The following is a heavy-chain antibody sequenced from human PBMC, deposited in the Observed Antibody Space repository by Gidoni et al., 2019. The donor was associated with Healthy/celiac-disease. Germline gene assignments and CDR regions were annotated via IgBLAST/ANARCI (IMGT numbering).Heavy chain of an antibody. V-gene: IGHV1-18*01. CDR2: SSAYNGNT. CDR1: GYTFTSYG. Sequence: QVQLVQSGAEVKKPGASVKVPCKASGYTFTSYGISWVRQAPGQGLEWMGWSSAYNGNTNAAQKLQGRVTMTTDTSTSTAYMELRSLRSDDTAVYYCARVRRWELLGGFYFDYWGQGTLVTVSS. D-gene: IGHD1-26*01. CDR3: ARVRRWELLGGFYFDY. J-gene: IGHJ4*02.